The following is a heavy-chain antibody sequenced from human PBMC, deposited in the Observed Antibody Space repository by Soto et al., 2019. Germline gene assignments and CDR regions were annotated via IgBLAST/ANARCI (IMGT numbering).Heavy chain of an antibody. CDR3: VKDAPQPFSD. V-gene: IGHV3-23*01. J-gene: IGHJ4*02. Sequence: EVHLLESAGGLVQPGGSLRISCAASGFIFSDYAMSWVRQAPGKGLEWVSAISGNAHATYYAASVKGRFTISRENSKNTLYLHMDSLRVEDTARYYCVKDAPQPFSDWGRGTLVTVSS. D-gene: IGHD3-3*02. CDR2: ISGNAHAT. CDR1: GFIFSDYA.